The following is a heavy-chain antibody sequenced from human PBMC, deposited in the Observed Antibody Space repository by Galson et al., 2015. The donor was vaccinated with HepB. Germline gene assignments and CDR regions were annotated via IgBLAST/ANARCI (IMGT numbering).Heavy chain of an antibody. CDR3: ARVTSGLPVWSGSSPSNRRTNNNFYIDV. CDR2: INHSGST. J-gene: IGHJ6*03. Sequence: ETLYLTCGFYGGSFSGHYWSWIRHPPGKGLELNGEINHSGSTNYNPSLKSRVTISGETSKNQFSLKLSSLNDADTAVYYCARVTSGLPVWSGSSPSNRRTNNNFYIDVWGKGTTVTVSS. CDR1: GGSFSGHY. V-gene: IGHV4-34*01. D-gene: IGHD3-3*01.